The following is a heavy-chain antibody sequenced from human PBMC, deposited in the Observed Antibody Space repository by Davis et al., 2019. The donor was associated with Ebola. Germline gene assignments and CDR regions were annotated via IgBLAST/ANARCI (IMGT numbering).Heavy chain of an antibody. CDR1: GFTFSDFY. J-gene: IGHJ4*02. CDR2: ISSGGSTI. D-gene: IGHD5-18*01. V-gene: IGHV3-11*01. Sequence: GGSLRLSCAASGFTFSDFYMSWIRQAPGKGLEWVSYISSGGSTIYYADSVKGRFTISRDNAKNSLYLQMNSLRAEDTAVYFCVGGYNYGRDYWGQGTLVTVSS. CDR3: VGGYNYGRDY.